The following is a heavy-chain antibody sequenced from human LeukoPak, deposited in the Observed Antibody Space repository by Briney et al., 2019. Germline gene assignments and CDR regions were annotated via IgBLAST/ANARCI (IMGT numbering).Heavy chain of an antibody. J-gene: IGHJ5*02. CDR1: GGSISSGSYY. Sequence: SETLSLTCTVSGGSISSGSYYWSWIRQPAGKGLEWIGRIYTSGSTNYNPSLKSRVTMSVDTSKNQFSLKLSSVTAADTAVYYCARDRREYYYDSSRFDPWGQGTLVTVSS. CDR3: ARDRREYYYDSSRFDP. V-gene: IGHV4-61*02. D-gene: IGHD3-22*01. CDR2: IYTSGST.